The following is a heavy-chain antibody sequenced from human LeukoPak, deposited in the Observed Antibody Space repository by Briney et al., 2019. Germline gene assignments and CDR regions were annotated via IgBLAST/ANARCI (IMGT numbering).Heavy chain of an antibody. CDR3: ARDPEYFCSGGSCYSY. CDR1: GGTFSIYA. D-gene: IGHD2-15*01. J-gene: IGHJ4*02. V-gene: IGHV1-69*01. CDR2: IIPIFGTA. Sequence: SVKVSCKASGGTFSIYAISWVRQAPGQGLEWMGEIIPIFGTANYAQKFQGRVTITADESTSTAYMELSSLRSEDTAVYYCARDPEYFCSGGSCYSYWGQGTLVTVSS.